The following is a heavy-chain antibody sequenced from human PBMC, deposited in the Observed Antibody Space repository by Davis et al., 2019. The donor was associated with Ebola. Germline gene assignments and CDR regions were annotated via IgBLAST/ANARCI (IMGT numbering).Heavy chain of an antibody. CDR2: MNPNSGNT. Sequence: ASVKVSCKASGYTFTRYDINWVRRAPGQGLEWMGWMNPNSGNTGYAQKFQGRITMTRNTFMRTAYMELNGLTSEDTAVYYCARGSDGSSDLWGQGNAGHRLL. D-gene: IGHD6-6*01. V-gene: IGHV1-8*01. CDR3: ARGSDGSSDL. CDR1: GYTFTRYD. J-gene: IGHJ4*02.